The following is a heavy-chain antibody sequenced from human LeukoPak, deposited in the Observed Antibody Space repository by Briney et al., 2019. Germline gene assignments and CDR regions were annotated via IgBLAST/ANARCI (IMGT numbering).Heavy chain of an antibody. Sequence: PGGSLRLSCAASGFRFDDHGMSWVRQVPGKGLEWVSGINGNGASTGYGDSVKGRFTISRDNAKNSLYLQMNSLRAEDTALYYCAGGDRNGWYFDYWGQGILVTVSS. J-gene: IGHJ4*02. D-gene: IGHD6-19*01. CDR1: GFRFDDHG. CDR3: AGGDRNGWYFDY. CDR2: INGNGAST. V-gene: IGHV3-20*04.